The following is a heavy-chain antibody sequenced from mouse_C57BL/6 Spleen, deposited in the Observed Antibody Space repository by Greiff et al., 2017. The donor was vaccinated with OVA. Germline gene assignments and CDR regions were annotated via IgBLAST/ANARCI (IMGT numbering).Heavy chain of an antibody. CDR2: IDPSDSYT. V-gene: IGHV1-69*01. D-gene: IGHD2-4*01. J-gene: IGHJ3*01. CDR3: ARGGRLGAWFAY. CDR1: GYTFTSYW. Sequence: QVQLQQPGAELVMPGASVKLSCKASGYTFTSYWMHWVKQRPGQGLEWIGEIDPSDSYTNYNQKFKGKSTLTVDKSSSTAYMQLSSLTSEDSAVYYCARGGRLGAWFAYWGQGTLVTVSA.